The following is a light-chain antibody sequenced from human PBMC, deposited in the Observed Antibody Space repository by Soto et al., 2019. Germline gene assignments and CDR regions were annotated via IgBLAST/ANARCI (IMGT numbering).Light chain of an antibody. CDR3: QQRSNWPIT. Sequence: EIVLTQSPATLSLSPGEGATLSCRASQSVSGYLAWYQQKPGQAPRLLIHDAANRATVIPPRFSGSGSGTNFTLTISSREPEDFAVYYCQQRSNWPITFGQGTRLEIK. CDR2: DAA. CDR1: QSVSGY. V-gene: IGKV3-11*01. J-gene: IGKJ5*01.